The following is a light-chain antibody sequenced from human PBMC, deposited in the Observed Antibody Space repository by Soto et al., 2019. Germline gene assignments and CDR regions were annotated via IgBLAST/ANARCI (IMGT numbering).Light chain of an antibody. J-gene: IGKJ4*01. CDR3: HQRSNWPPVT. V-gene: IGKV3-11*01. Sequence: EIVLTQSPATLSLSPGERATLSCRASQSVSSYLAWYQQKPGQAPRLLIYDASNRATGIPAGFSGSGSGTDFTLTISRREPEDFAIYYCHQRSNWPPVTFGGGTKVEIK. CDR1: QSVSSY. CDR2: DAS.